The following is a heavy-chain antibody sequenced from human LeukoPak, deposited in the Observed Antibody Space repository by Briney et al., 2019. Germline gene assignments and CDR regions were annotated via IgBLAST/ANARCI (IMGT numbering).Heavy chain of an antibody. CDR1: GXSISSKSYY. J-gene: IGHJ6*02. V-gene: IGHV4-39*07. D-gene: IGHD6-13*01. Sequence: PSETLSLTCTVSGXSISSKSYYWGWIRQPPGKGLEWIGSIYYSGTAYYNPSLKSRVTISVDKSKNQFSLKLSSVTAADTAVYYCARLQRDSSSSYYYYGMDVWGQGTTVTVSS. CDR2: IYYSGTA. CDR3: ARLQRDSSSSYYYYGMDV.